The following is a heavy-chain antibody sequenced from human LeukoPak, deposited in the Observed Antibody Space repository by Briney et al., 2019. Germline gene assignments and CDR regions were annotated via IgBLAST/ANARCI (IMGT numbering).Heavy chain of an antibody. CDR3: ARTPGYSYGYGYFDY. J-gene: IGHJ4*02. CDR1: GGSISSSSYY. V-gene: IGHV4-61*01. D-gene: IGHD5-18*01. CDR2: VYYSGST. Sequence: PSETLSLTCTVSGGSISSSSYYWSWIRQPPGKGLEWIGYVYYSGSTNYNPSLKSRVAISVDTSKNQFSLRLSSVTAADTAVYYCARTPGYSYGYGYFDYWGQGNLVTVSS.